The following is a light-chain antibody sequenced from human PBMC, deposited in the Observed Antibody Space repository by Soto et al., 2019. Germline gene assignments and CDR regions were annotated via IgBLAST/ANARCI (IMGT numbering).Light chain of an antibody. CDR2: DAS. CDR3: QQFSSYPIT. Sequence: EFVLTQSPGTLSLSPGERATLSCRASHTVRNNYLAWYQQKPGKAPRFLIYDASSRATGIPERFSGGGSGTNFTLTISSLEPEDFAVYYCQQFSSYPITFGRGTKVDIK. J-gene: IGKJ4*01. V-gene: IGKV3-20*01. CDR1: HTVRNNY.